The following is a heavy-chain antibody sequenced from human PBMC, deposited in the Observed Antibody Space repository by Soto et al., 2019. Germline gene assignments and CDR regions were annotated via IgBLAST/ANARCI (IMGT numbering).Heavy chain of an antibody. V-gene: IGHV3-21*01. Sequence: PGGSLRLSCAASGFTFSSYSINWVRQAPGKGLEWVSSISSSSSYIYYADSVKGRFTISRDNAKSSLYLQMNSLRAEDTAVYYCARVPPYYGMDVWGQGTTVTVSS. CDR1: GFTFSSYS. CDR3: ARVPPYYGMDV. CDR2: ISSSSSYI. J-gene: IGHJ6*02.